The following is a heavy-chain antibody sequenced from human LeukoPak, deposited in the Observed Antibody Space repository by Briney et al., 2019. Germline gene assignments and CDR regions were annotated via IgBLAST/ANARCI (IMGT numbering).Heavy chain of an antibody. V-gene: IGHV4-31*03. CDR1: GGSISSGGYY. D-gene: IGHD3-16*01. J-gene: IGHJ5*02. CDR3: ARDHLRSGWFDP. Sequence: SETLSLTCTVSGGSISSGGYYWSRIRQHPGKGLEWIGYIYYSGSTYYNPSLKSRVTISVDTSKNQFSLKLSSVTAADTAVYYCARDHLRSGWFDPWGQGTLVTVSS. CDR2: IYYSGST.